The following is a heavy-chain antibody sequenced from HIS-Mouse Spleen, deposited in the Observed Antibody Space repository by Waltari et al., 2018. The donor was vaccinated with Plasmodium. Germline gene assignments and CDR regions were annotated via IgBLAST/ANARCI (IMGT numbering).Heavy chain of an antibody. V-gene: IGHV3-7*01. J-gene: IGHJ2*01. CDR3: ASSWYWYFDL. Sequence: EVQLVESGGGLVQPGGSLRLSCAASGFTFRSYWMSWVGQAPGKGLEWVANIKQDGSEKYYGDSVKGRFTISRDNAKNSLYLQMNSLRAEDTAVYYCASSWYWYFDLWGRGTLVTVSS. CDR1: GFTFRSYW. D-gene: IGHD6-13*01. CDR2: IKQDGSEK.